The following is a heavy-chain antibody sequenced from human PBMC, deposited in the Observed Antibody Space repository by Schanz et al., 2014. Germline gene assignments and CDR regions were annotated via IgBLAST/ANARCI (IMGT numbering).Heavy chain of an antibody. Sequence: EVQLVESGGGLVKPGGSLRLSCATSGFTLNNAWMNWVRQAPGKGLQWVARIKSKTDGGTRDYAAPVKGRFTISTDDSKNTVYLKRNSLQTENPAVYYCPADLWFGAVWGVWWGQGTLVTVSS. J-gene: IGHJ4*02. CDR3: PADLWFGAVWGVW. D-gene: IGHD3-10*01. CDR2: IKSKTDGGTR. CDR1: GFTLNNAW. V-gene: IGHV3-15*01.